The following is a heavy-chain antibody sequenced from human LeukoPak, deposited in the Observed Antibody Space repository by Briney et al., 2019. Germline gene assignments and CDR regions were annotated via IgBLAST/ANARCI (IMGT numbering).Heavy chain of an antibody. V-gene: IGHV3-30*02. Sequence: GGSLRLSCAASGFTFSSYGMHWVRQAPGKGLEWVAFIRYDGSNKYYADSVKGRFTISRDNSKNTLYLQMNSLRAEDTAVYYCAKGSRCSSTSCCMFDFDYWGQGTLVTVSS. CDR2: IRYDGSNK. CDR1: GFTFSSYG. D-gene: IGHD2-2*01. CDR3: AKGSRCSSTSCCMFDFDY. J-gene: IGHJ4*02.